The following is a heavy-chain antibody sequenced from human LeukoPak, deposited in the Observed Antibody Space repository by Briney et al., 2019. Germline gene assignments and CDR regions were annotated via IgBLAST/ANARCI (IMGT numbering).Heavy chain of an antibody. CDR1: GGSISSGDYY. CDR2: TYYSGST. D-gene: IGHD3-22*01. J-gene: IGHJ5*02. V-gene: IGHV4-30-4*01. Sequence: SQALSLTCTVSGGSISSGDYYWSWIRQPPGKGLEWIGYTYYSGSTYYNPSLKNRVSISVDTSKNQFSLNLSSVTAADTAVYYCARPYYYDSRIDPWGQGTLVTVSS. CDR3: ARPYYYDSRIDP.